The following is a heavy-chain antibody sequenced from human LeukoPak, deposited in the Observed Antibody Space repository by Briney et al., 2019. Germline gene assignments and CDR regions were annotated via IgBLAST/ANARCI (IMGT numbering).Heavy chain of an antibody. CDR2: IYYSGST. J-gene: IGHJ5*02. D-gene: IGHD2-2*01. V-gene: IGHV4-30-4*08. CDR1: GGSISSGDYY. CDR3: ARFDCSSTSCAGGWFDP. Sequence: SETLSLTCTVSGGSISSGDYYWSWIRQPPGKGLAWIGYIYYSGSTYYNPSLKSRVTISVDTSKNQFSLKLSSVTAADTAVYYCARFDCSSTSCAGGWFDPWGQGTLVTVSS.